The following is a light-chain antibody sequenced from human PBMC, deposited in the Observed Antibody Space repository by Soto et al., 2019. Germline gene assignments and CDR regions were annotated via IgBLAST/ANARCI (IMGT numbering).Light chain of an antibody. V-gene: IGKV1-5*01. CDR3: QQYNSYSPST. CDR1: QSISHW. J-gene: IGKJ1*01. CDR2: DAS. Sequence: DIQMTQSPSTLSASVGERVTITCRASQSISHWLAWYQQKPGKAPKVLIYDASSLESGVPSRFSGRGSGTEFTLTISSLQSDDFAPYYCQQYNSYSPSTLGQGTRVDLK.